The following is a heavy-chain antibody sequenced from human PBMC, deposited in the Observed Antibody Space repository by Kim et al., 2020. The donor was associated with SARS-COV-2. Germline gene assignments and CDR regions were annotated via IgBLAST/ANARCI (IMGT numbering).Heavy chain of an antibody. CDR3: ARTMVRGVISAPDY. J-gene: IGHJ4*02. V-gene: IGHV4-31*03. D-gene: IGHD3-10*01. CDR1: GGSISSGGYY. Sequence: SETLSLTCTVSGGSISSGGYYWSWIRQHPGKGLEWIGYIYYSGSTYYNPSLKSRVTISVDTSKNQFSLKLSSVTAADTAMYYCARTMVRGVISAPDYWGQGTLVTVSS. CDR2: IYYSGST.